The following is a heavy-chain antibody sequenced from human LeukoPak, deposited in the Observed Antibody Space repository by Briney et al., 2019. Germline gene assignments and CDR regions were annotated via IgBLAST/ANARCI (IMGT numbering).Heavy chain of an antibody. CDR2: MNPNSGNT. CDR1: GYTFTSYD. Sequence: ASVKVSYKASGYTFTSYDINWVRQATGQGLEWMGWMNPNSGNTGYAQKFQGRVTITRNTSISTAYMELSSLRSEDTAVYYCARGPYGWFGVNYYYYMDVWGKGTTVTVSS. CDR3: ARGPYGWFGVNYYYYMDV. J-gene: IGHJ6*03. D-gene: IGHD3-10*01. V-gene: IGHV1-8*03.